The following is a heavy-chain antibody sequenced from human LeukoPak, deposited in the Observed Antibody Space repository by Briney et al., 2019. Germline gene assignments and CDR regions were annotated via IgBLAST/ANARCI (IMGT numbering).Heavy chain of an antibody. V-gene: IGHV4-34*01. J-gene: IGHJ4*02. CDR2: INHSGST. D-gene: IGHD3-22*01. CDR3: AESNYDSSGYVDY. Sequence: SETLSLTCAVYGGSFSGYYWSLIRQPPGKGLEWIGEINHSGSTNYNPSLKSRVTISVDTSKNQFSLKLSSVTAADTAVYYCAESNYDSSGYVDYWGQGALVTVSS. CDR1: GGSFSGYY.